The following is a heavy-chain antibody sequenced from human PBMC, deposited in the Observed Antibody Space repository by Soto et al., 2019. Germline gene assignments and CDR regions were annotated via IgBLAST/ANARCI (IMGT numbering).Heavy chain of an antibody. Sequence: ASVKVSCKASGYTFTSYAMHWVRQAPGQRLEWMGWINAGNGNTKYSQKFQGRVTITRDTSASTAYMELSSLRSEDTAVYYCAAYYYGSGSFRPPDDWGKGTLVPVSS. CDR3: AAYYYGSGSFRPPDD. V-gene: IGHV1-3*01. CDR2: INAGNGNT. J-gene: IGHJ4*02. D-gene: IGHD3-10*01. CDR1: GYTFTSYA.